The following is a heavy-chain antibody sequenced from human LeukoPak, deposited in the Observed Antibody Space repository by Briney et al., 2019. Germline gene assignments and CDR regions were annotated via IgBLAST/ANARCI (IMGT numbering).Heavy chain of an antibody. V-gene: IGHV1-69*05. D-gene: IGHD3-22*01. CDR1: RGTFDSYG. J-gene: IGHJ4*02. CDR3: ARGELGDRSGFSFFDY. Sequence: AASVKVSCKAPRGTFDSYGISWVRQAPGQGLEWMGGVMAIFGRVKYGQKFQGRATITTDASPSTAYMELSSLTSEDTGVYYRARGELGDRSGFSFFDYWGQGTLVTVSS. CDR2: VMAIFGRV.